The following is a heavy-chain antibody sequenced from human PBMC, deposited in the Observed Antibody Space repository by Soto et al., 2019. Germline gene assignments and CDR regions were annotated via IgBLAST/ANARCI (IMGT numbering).Heavy chain of an antibody. CDR3: ARDGNRGYDMDV. CDR1: GFTFSTYN. J-gene: IGHJ6*02. V-gene: IGHV3-48*02. CDR2: MSNTGRTI. Sequence: EVQVVESGGGLVQPGGSLRLSCEGSGFTFSTYNMDWVRQAPGKGLEWVSYMSNTGRTIFYADSVRGRFTISRDTAKNALFLQMNSLRDEDTAVYYCARDGNRGYDMDVWGQGTTVTVSS.